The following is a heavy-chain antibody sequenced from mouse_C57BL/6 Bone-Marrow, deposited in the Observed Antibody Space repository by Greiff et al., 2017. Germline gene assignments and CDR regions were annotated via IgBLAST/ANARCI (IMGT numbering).Heavy chain of an antibody. CDR3: MGDYYGSSYGFDY. D-gene: IGHD1-1*01. Sequence: VQLQQSGAELVRPGASVKLSCTASGFNIKDDYMHWVKPRPEQGLEWIGWIDPENGDTEYASKFQGKATITADTSSNTAYLQLSSLTSEDTAVYYCMGDYYGSSYGFDYWGQGTTLTVSS. V-gene: IGHV14-4*01. J-gene: IGHJ2*01. CDR1: GFNIKDDY. CDR2: IDPENGDT.